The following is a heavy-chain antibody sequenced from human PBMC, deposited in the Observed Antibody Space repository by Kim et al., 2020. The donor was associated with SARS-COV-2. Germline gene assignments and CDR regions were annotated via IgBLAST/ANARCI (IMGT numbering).Heavy chain of an antibody. CDR1: GFTFSNYA. CDR3: ARPMGFCSGGNYYSPTDYYGMDV. D-gene: IGHD2-15*01. CDR2: ISGGGRST. Sequence: GGSLRLSCAASGFTFSNYAMNWVRQTPGKGLEWVSAISGGGRSTFYADSVKGRFTISRDSSQNTLYLQMNSLRFDDSAIYYCARPMGFCSGGNYYSPTDYYGMDVWSEGTTVTV. V-gene: IGHV3-23*01. J-gene: IGHJ6*02.